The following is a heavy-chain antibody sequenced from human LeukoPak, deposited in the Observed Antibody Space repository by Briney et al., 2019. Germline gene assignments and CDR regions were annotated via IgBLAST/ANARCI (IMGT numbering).Heavy chain of an antibody. J-gene: IGHJ6*02. D-gene: IGHD3-3*01. CDR3: ARGQRFLEWLFRGSDYYYYYYGMDV. CDR1: EYTFTSYY. CDR2: INPSGGST. V-gene: IGHV1-46*01. Sequence: ASVKVSCKASEYTFTSYYMHWVRQAPGQGLEWMGIINPSGGSTSYAQKFQGRVTMTRNTSISTAYMELSSLRSEDTAVYYCARGQRFLEWLFRGSDYYYYYYGMDVWGQGTTVTVSS.